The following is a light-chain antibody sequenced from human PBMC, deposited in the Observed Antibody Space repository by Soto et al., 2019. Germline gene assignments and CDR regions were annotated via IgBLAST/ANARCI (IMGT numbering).Light chain of an antibody. CDR2: YND. V-gene: IGLV1-51*01. Sequence: QSVLTQPPSVSAAPGQNVTISCSGSSSNVGNNYVSCYQQIPQTAPKLLIYYNDKRPSGIPDRFSGSTSGTSDTLGITGVQTGDEAEDFCVTWDCSLSGIVVFGGGTKLTVL. CDR3: VTWDCSLSGIVV. J-gene: IGLJ2*01. CDR1: SSNVGNNY.